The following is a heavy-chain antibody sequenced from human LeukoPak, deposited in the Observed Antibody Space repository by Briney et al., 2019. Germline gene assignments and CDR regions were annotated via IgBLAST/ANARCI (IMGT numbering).Heavy chain of an antibody. V-gene: IGHV5-51*01. CDR1: GYSFTSYW. CDR3: ARHYSGYYWTTSLRPSLIDY. D-gene: IGHD5-12*01. CDR2: IYPGDSDT. Sequence: GESLKISCEGSGYSFTSYWIGWVRQIPGRGLEWMGIIYPGDSDTRYSPSFQGQVTISADKSISTAYLQWSSLKALDTAIYYCARHYSGYYWTTSLRPSLIDYWGQGTLVTVSS. J-gene: IGHJ4*02.